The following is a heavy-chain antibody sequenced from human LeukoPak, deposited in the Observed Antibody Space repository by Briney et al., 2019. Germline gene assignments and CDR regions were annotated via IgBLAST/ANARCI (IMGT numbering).Heavy chain of an antibody. V-gene: IGHV3-11*06. J-gene: IGHJ6*04. Sequence: GGSLRLSCAASGFTFSDYYMSWIRQAPGKGLEWVSYISSSSSCTNYADSVKGRFTISRDNAKNSLYLQMNSLRAEDTAVYYCARKWQQPEGYYYGMDVWGKGTTVTVSS. D-gene: IGHD6-13*01. CDR3: ARKWQQPEGYYYGMDV. CDR1: GFTFSDYY. CDR2: ISSSSSCT.